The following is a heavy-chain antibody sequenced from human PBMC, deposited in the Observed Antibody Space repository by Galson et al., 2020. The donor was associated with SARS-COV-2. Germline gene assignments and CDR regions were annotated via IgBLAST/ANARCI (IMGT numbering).Heavy chain of an antibody. CDR2: IYYSGST. D-gene: IGHD2-2*01. CDR3: ARVGQGYCSRTSCERDYYYMDV. V-gene: IGHV4-59*01. Sequence: SETLSLTCTVSGGSISSYYWSWIRQPPGKGLEWIGYIYYSGSTNYNPSLKSRVTISVDTTKNQFSLKLSSVTAADTAVYYCARVGQGYCSRTSCERDYYYMDVWGKGTTVTVSS. J-gene: IGHJ6*03. CDR1: GGSISSYY.